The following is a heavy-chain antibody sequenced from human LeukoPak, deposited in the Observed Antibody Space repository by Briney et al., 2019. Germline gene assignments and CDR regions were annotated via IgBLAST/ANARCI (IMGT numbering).Heavy chain of an antibody. V-gene: IGHV1-18*01. J-gene: IGHJ4*03. CDR1: GYTFTSYG. D-gene: IGHD6-19*01. Sequence: ASVKVSCKASGYTFTSYGISWVRQAPGQGLEWMGWISAYNGNTNYAQKLQGRVTMTTDTSTSTAYMELRSLRSDDTAVYYCAGWYSSGWYGRAFDYWGQGTTVTVSS. CDR2: ISAYNGNT. CDR3: AGWYSSGWYGRAFDY.